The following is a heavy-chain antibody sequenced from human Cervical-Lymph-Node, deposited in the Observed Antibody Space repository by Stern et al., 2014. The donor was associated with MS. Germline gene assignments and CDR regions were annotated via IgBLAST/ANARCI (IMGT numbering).Heavy chain of an antibody. V-gene: IGHV3-7*03. CDR2: IKPEGTEK. CDR1: GFTFSNSW. J-gene: IGHJ4*02. D-gene: IGHD1-1*01. CDR3: VREGDWNHEY. Sequence: EVQLVESGGGLVQPGGSMRLSCAASGFTFSNSWMDWVRQAPGQGLEWVANIKPEGTEKNYVGSVKGRLTITRDNAKSSMYLQMNSLRAEDTAVYYCVREGDWNHEYLGQGTLVTVSS.